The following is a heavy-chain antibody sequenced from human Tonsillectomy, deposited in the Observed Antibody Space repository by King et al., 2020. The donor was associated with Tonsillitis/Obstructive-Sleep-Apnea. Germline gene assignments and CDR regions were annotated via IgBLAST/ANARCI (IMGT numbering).Heavy chain of an antibody. D-gene: IGHD7-27*01. CDR1: AFTFSSYW. CDR3: ARAEWINGEGGGALDI. J-gene: IGHJ3*02. CDR2: IDHDGRST. Sequence: VQLVESGGGLVQPGGSLRLSCAASAFTFSSYWMYWVRQAPGKGLVWVSRIDHDGRSTSYADSVKGRFTISRDNAKNTLYLQMNSLRAEDTAVYYCARAEWINGEGGGALDIWGQGTTVTVSS. V-gene: IGHV3-74*01.